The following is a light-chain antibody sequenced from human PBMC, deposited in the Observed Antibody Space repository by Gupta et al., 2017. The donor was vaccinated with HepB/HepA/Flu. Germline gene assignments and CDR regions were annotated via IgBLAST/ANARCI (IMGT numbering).Light chain of an antibody. Sequence: SFELTQPLSVSVALGQTARITCGGNNVGTKYVHWYQQKPGQAPVLVIYRDTNRPSGIPERFSGSNSGNTASLTISRAQAGDEADYYCQVWDSKGVFGTGTKVTVL. CDR2: RDT. CDR3: QVWDSKGV. CDR1: NVGTKY. J-gene: IGLJ1*01. V-gene: IGLV3-9*01.